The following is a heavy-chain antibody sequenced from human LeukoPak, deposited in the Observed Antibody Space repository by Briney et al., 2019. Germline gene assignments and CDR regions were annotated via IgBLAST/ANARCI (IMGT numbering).Heavy chain of an antibody. Sequence: GGTLRLSCAASGFTFSSYEMNWARQAPGKGLEWVSYISSSGSTIYYADSVKGRFTISRDNAKNSLYLQMNSLRAEDTAVYYCAELGITMIGGVWGKGTTVTISS. CDR1: GFTFSSYE. V-gene: IGHV3-48*03. J-gene: IGHJ6*04. CDR2: ISSSGSTI. CDR3: AELGITMIGGV. D-gene: IGHD3-10*02.